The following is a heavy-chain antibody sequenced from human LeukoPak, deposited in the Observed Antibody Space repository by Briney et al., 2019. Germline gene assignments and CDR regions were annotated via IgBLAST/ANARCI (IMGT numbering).Heavy chain of an antibody. CDR2: ISSSSDYI. D-gene: IGHD3-9*01. J-gene: IGHJ4*02. CDR1: GFTFSTYT. CDR3: ARERPLRYSLDY. V-gene: IGHV3-21*01. Sequence: GGSLRLSCAASGFTFSTYTMNWVRQAPGKGLEWVSSISSSSDYIYHADSVKGRFTISRDNAKNSLYLQMNSLRAEDTAVYYCARERPLRYSLDYWGQGTLVTVSS.